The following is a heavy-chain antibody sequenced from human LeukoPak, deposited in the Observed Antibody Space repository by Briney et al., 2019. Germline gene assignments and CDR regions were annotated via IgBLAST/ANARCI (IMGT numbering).Heavy chain of an antibody. D-gene: IGHD4-17*01. CDR3: AKAGLDYGDYGGFQENYFDY. Sequence: GGSLRLSCAASGFTFSSYWMSWVRQAPGKGLEWVSTISGSGGSTYYADSVKGRFTISRDNSKNTLYLQMNSLRAEDTAVYYCAKAGLDYGDYGGFQENYFDYWGQGTLVTVSS. J-gene: IGHJ4*02. CDR2: ISGSGGST. V-gene: IGHV3-23*01. CDR1: GFTFSSYW.